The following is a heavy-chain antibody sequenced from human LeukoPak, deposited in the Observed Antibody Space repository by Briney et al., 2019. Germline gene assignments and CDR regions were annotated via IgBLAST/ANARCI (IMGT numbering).Heavy chain of an antibody. CDR1: GFTFSSYG. V-gene: IGHV3-30*18. D-gene: IGHD3-10*01. CDR3: AKDGGSGRNYYMDV. CDR2: ISYDGSNK. J-gene: IGHJ6*03. Sequence: PGGSLRLSCAASGFTFSSYGMHWVRQAPGKGLEGVAVISYDGSNKYYADSVKGRFTISRDNSKNTLYLQMNSLRAEDTAVYYCAKDGGSGRNYYMDVWGKGTTVTVSS.